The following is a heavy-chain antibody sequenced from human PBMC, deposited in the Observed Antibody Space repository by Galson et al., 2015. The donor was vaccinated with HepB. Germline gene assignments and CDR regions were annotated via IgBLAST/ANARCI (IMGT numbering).Heavy chain of an antibody. J-gene: IGHJ4*02. CDR3: ARYITMVRGVISGYYFDY. D-gene: IGHD3-10*01. CDR1: GYSFTSYW. Sequence: QSGAEVKKPGESLKISCKGSGYSFTSYWIGWVRQMPGKGLEWMGIIYPGDSDTRYSPSFQGQVTISADKSISTAYLQWSSLKASDTAMYYCARYITMVRGVISGYYFDYWGQGTLVTVSS. CDR2: IYPGDSDT. V-gene: IGHV5-51*01.